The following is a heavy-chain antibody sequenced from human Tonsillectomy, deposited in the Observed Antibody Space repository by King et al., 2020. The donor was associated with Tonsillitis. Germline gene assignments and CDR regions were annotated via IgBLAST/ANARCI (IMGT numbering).Heavy chain of an antibody. D-gene: IGHD3-9*01. CDR1: GGSISSYY. V-gene: IGHV4-59*01. J-gene: IGHJ4*02. Sequence: VQLQESGPGLVKPSETLSLTCTVSGGSISSYYWSWIRQPPGKGLEWMGYIYYSGGTNYNPSLKSRVTISVDTSKNQFSLKLSSVTAAATAVYYCARETRAQCWFFDYWGQGTLVTVSS. CDR2: IYYSGGT. CDR3: ARETRAQCWFFDY.